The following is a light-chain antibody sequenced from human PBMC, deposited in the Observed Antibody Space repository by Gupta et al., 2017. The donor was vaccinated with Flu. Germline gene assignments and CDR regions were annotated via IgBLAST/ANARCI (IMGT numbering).Light chain of an antibody. CDR1: AWPKQY. CDR2: RDT. V-gene: IGLV3-25*03. CDR3: QSADSSVRSRV. J-gene: IGLJ3*02. Sequence: SYELTQPPSVSVSPGQTARITCSGDAWPKQYAYWYQRKPGRAPVRLRDRDTQRASGIPERCAGSFSGTKVTWTIRGGQAGDEAVAEGQSADSSVRSRVFGGGTKLTVL.